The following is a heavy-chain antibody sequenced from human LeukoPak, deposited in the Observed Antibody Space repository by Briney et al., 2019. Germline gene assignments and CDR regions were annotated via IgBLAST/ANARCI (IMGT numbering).Heavy chain of an antibody. CDR1: GDSVSNDDHY. CDR3: ARGAYCSGISYSFDP. CDR2: IYYSGST. Sequence: SETLSLTCTVSGDSVSNDDHYWSWIRQHPGKGLEWIGFIYYSGSTYYNPSLESRLTMSVDTSKNQFSLKLSSVTAADTAVYYCARGAYCSGISYSFDPWGQGTLVTVSS. D-gene: IGHD2-2*01. V-gene: IGHV4-31*03. J-gene: IGHJ5*02.